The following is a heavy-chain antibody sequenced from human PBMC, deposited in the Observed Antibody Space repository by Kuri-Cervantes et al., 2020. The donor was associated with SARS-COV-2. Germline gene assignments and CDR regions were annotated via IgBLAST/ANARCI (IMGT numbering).Heavy chain of an antibody. J-gene: IGHJ6*02. CDR1: GGSISSYY. CDR3: ARHTPSYYDFWSDYLIYYGMDV. Sequence: SETLSLTCTVSGGSISSYYWSWIRQPPGKGLEWIGYIYYSGSTNYNPSLKSRVTISVDTSKNQFSLKLSSVTAADTAVYYCARHTPSYYDFWSDYLIYYGMDVWGQGTTVTVSS. V-gene: IGHV4-59*01. D-gene: IGHD3-3*01. CDR2: IYYSGST.